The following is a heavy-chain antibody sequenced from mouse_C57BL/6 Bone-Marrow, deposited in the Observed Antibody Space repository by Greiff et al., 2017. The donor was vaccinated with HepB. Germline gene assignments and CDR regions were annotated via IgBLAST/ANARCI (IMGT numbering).Heavy chain of an antibody. V-gene: IGHV14-4*01. D-gene: IGHD1-1*01. Sequence: VQLQQSGAELVRPGASVKLSCTASGFNIKDDYMNWVKQRPEQGLEWIGWIDPENGDTEYASKFQGKATITADTSSNTAYLQLSSLTSEDTAVDYCTPITTVVDYWGQGTTLTVSS. CDR1: GFNIKDDY. CDR3: TPITTVVDY. J-gene: IGHJ2*01. CDR2: IDPENGDT.